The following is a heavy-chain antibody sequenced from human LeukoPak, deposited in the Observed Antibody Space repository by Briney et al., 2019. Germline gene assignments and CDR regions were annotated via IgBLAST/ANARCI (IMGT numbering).Heavy chain of an antibody. V-gene: IGHV4-59*11. CDR2: IYYSGST. CDR1: GGCISSHY. CDR3: ARMRDWFDP. Sequence: SETLSLTCTVSGGCISSHYWSWIRQPPGQGLEWIGYIYYSGSTNYNPSLKSRVTISVDTSKNQFSLKLSSVTAADTAVYHCARMRDWFDPWGQGTLVTVSS. J-gene: IGHJ5*02.